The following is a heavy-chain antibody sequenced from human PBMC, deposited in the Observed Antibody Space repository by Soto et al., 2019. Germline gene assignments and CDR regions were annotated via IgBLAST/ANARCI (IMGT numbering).Heavy chain of an antibody. J-gene: IGHJ6*02. CDR3: ARDFYYDFLTGYYWGYYYYGMDV. D-gene: IGHD3-9*01. CDR2: IWYDGSNK. Sequence: GGSLRLSCAASGFTFSSYGMHWVRQAPGKGLEWVAVIWYDGSNKYYADTVKGRFTISRDNSKNTLYLQMNSLRAEDTVVFYCARDFYYDFLTGYYWGYYYYGMDVWGQGTTVTVSS. CDR1: GFTFSSYG. V-gene: IGHV3-33*01.